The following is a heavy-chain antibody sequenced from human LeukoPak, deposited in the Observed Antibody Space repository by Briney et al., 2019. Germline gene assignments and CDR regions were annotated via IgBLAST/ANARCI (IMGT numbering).Heavy chain of an antibody. CDR2: FDPEDGET. CDR1: GYTLTELS. Sequence: ASVKVSCKVSGYTLTELSMHWVRQAPGKGLEWMGGFDPEDGETIYAQKFQGRVTMTEDTSTDTAYMELSSLRSEDTAVYYCATVSIWFGELLYFDYWGQGTLVTVSS. J-gene: IGHJ4*02. V-gene: IGHV1-24*01. D-gene: IGHD3-10*01. CDR3: ATVSIWFGELLYFDY.